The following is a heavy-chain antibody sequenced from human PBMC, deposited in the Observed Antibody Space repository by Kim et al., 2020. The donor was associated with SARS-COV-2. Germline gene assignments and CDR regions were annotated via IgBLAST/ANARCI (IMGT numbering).Heavy chain of an antibody. CDR2: IYYSGST. D-gene: IGHD5-18*01. CDR3: ARVHSYGSLYFDY. Sequence: SETLSLTCTVSGGSISSYYWSWIRQPPGKGLEWIGYIYYSGSTNYNPSLKSRVTISVDTSKNQFSLKLSSVTAADTAVYYCARVHSYGSLYFDYWGQGTLVTVSS. CDR1: GGSISSYY. V-gene: IGHV4-59*01. J-gene: IGHJ4*02.